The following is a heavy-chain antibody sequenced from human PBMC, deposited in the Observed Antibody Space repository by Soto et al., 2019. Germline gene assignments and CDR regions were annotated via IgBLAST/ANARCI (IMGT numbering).Heavy chain of an antibody. V-gene: IGHV2-5*02. CDR3: AHRRVTMVRGVTKDPFDY. CDR1: GFSLSTSGVG. J-gene: IGHJ4*02. CDR2: IYWDDDK. D-gene: IGHD3-10*01. Sequence: QITLKESGPTLVKPTQTLTLTCTFSGFSLSTSGVGVGWIRQPPGKALEWLALIYWDDDKRYSPSLKSRLTITKDXXKXQEXLTMTNMDPVDTATYYCAHRRVTMVRGVTKDPFDYWGQGTLVTVSS.